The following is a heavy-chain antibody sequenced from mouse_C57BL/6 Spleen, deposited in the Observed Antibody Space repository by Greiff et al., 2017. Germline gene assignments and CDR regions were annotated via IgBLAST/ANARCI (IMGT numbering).Heavy chain of an antibody. D-gene: IGHD1-1*01. J-gene: IGHJ4*01. CDR2: IRNKANNHAT. CDR1: GFTFSDAW. V-gene: IGHV6-6*01. Sequence: EVKLVESGGGLVQPGGTMKLSCAASGFTFSDAWMDWVRQSPEKGLEWVAEIRNKANNHATYYAESVKGRFTISSDDSKSSVYLQMNSLRAEDTGMYYCTSPDYGSSSGAMDYWGQGTSVTVSS. CDR3: TSPDYGSSSGAMDY.